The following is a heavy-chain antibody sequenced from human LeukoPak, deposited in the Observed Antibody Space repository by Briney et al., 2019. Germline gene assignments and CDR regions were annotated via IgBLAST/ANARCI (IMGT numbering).Heavy chain of an antibody. CDR2: VGPRDGET. D-gene: IGHD4-17*01. J-gene: IGHJ6*02. Sequence: GASVKVSCKVSGNTLTELSMHWVRQAPGKGLEWMGGVGPRDGETFYAQKFQGRVTMTEDTSTDTAYMELSSLRSEDTAIYYCATFIPRPNDYGDYLYYYYGMDVWGQGTTVTVSS. V-gene: IGHV1-24*01. CDR1: GNTLTELS. CDR3: ATFIPRPNDYGDYLYYYYGMDV.